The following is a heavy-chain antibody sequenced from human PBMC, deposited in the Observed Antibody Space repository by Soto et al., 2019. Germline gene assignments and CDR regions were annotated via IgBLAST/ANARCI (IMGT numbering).Heavy chain of an antibody. CDR1: GGTFSNSA. CDR3: ASGPVAAAAKYYFDF. V-gene: IGHV1-69*12. CDR2: IIPIFGTP. Sequence: QVQLVQSGPEVRKPGSSVKVSCKASGGTFSNSAISWVRQAPGQGLEWMGVIIPIFGTPDYAQKIQDTVTISADESTSTAYMELSSLRSEDTAVYYCASGPVAAAAKYYFDFWGQGTLVTVSS. D-gene: IGHD6-13*01. J-gene: IGHJ4*02.